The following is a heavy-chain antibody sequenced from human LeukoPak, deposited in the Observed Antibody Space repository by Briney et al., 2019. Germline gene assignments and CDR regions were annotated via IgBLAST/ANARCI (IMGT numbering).Heavy chain of an antibody. CDR1: GFTFSSYW. J-gene: IGHJ6*04. Sequence: GGSLRLSCAASGFTFSSYWMSWVRQAPGKGLEWVANIKQDGSEKHYVDSVKGRFTISRDNAKNSLYLQMNSLRAEDTAVYYCAELGITMIGGVWGKGTTVTISS. CDR2: IKQDGSEK. D-gene: IGHD3-10*02. CDR3: AELGITMIGGV. V-gene: IGHV3-7*01.